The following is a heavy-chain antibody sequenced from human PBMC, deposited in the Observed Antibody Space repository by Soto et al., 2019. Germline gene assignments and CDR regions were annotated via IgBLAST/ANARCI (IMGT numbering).Heavy chain of an antibody. Sequence: GGSLRLSCAASGFTFSSYAMSWVRQAPGKGLEWVSAISGSGGSTYYADSVKGRFTISRDNSKNTLYLQMNSLRAEDTAVYYCAKGRGYYDFWSGYSFEYWGQGTLVTVSS. CDR2: ISGSGGST. J-gene: IGHJ4*02. D-gene: IGHD3-3*01. CDR3: AKGRGYYDFWSGYSFEY. V-gene: IGHV3-23*01. CDR1: GFTFSSYA.